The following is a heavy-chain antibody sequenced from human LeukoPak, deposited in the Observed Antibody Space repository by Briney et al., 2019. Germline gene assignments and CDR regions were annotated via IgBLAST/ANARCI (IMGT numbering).Heavy chain of an antibody. V-gene: IGHV4-34*01. Sequence: SETLSLTCAVYGGSFSGYYWSWIRQPPGKGLEWIGEINHSGSTNYNPSLKSRVTISVDTSKNQFSLKLSSVTAADTAVYYCARDQPRYRSGGSCYSKQDYWGQGTLVTVSS. J-gene: IGHJ4*02. D-gene: IGHD2-15*01. CDR2: INHSGST. CDR3: ARDQPRYRSGGSCYSKQDY. CDR1: GGSFSGYY.